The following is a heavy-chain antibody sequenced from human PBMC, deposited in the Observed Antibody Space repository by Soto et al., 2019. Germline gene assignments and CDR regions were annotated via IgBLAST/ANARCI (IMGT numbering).Heavy chain of an antibody. J-gene: IGHJ5*02. D-gene: IGHD3-3*01. CDR2: VYYTGAT. Sequence: SETLSLTCTVSVGSISSRNFYWGWIRQPPGKGLEWIGSVYYTGATYYNPSLKGRVTISTDTSRNLFSLRLNSVTAADTAVYFCASSYDSWNDFYSSVALSFDPWGQGALVTVSS. CDR3: ASSYDSWNDFYSSVALSFDP. CDR1: VGSISSRNFY. V-gene: IGHV4-39*01.